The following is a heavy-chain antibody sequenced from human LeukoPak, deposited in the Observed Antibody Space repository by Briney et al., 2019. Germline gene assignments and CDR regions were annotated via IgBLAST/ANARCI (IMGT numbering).Heavy chain of an antibody. J-gene: IGHJ4*02. CDR1: GGTFSSYA. CDR2: IIPIFGTA. Sequence: SVKVSCKASGGTFSSYAISWVRQAPGQGLEWMGGIIPIFGTANYAQKFQGRVTITADESTSTAYMELSSLRSEDTAVYYCATRSGSLPYYFDCWGQGTLVTVSS. CDR3: ATRSGSLPYYFDC. V-gene: IGHV1-69*13. D-gene: IGHD3-10*01.